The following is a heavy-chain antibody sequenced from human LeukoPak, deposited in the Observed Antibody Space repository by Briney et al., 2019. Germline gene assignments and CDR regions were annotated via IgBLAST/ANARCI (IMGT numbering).Heavy chain of an antibody. Sequence: SETLSLTCTVSGGSISSSSYYWGWIRQPPGKGLEWIGSIYYSGSTNYNPSLESRVTISVDTSKNQFSLKLSSVTAADTAVYYCARRRSGYYHNWFDPWGQGTLVTVSS. V-gene: IGHV4-39*07. CDR1: GGSISSSSYY. J-gene: IGHJ5*02. CDR3: ARRRSGYYHNWFDP. CDR2: IYYSGST. D-gene: IGHD3-22*01.